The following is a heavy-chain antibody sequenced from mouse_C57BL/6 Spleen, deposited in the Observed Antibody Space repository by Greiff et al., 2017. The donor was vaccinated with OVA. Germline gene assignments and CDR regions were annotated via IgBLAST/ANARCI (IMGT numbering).Heavy chain of an antibody. Sequence: VQLQQSGAELVRPGASVTLSCKASGYTFTDYEMHWVKQTPVHGLEWIGAIDPETGGTAYNQKFKGKAILTADKSSSTAYMEPRSLTSEDSAVYYCTRSFYYAMDYWGQGTSVTVSS. CDR3: TRSFYYAMDY. CDR1: GYTFTDYE. J-gene: IGHJ4*01. V-gene: IGHV1-15*01. CDR2: IDPETGGT.